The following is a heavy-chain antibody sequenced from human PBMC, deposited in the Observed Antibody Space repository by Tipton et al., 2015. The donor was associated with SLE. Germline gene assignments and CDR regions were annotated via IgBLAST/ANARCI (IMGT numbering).Heavy chain of an antibody. J-gene: IGHJ4*02. CDR2: LSGSSHYI. CDR1: GFNFDVYS. Sequence: SLRLSCTASGFNFDVYSINWVRQAPGGGLEWVSSLSGSSHYIFYADSVKGRFTISRDNGKKTVYLQMNSLRVEDTAIYYCARDLFVGRRGGTYLGSDSWGQGTPVSVSS. V-gene: IGHV3-21*01. D-gene: IGHD2-21*01. CDR3: ARDLFVGRRGGTYLGSDS.